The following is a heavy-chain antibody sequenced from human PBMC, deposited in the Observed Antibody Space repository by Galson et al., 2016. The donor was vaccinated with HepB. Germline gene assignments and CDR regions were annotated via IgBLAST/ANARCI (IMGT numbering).Heavy chain of an antibody. V-gene: IGHV3-30*04. J-gene: IGHJ6*02. CDR1: GFTFSHPA. CDR3: ARSIGCGGDTCSSAWGYYYYALDV. D-gene: IGHD2-15*01. CDR2: MSYDGSKK. Sequence: SLRLSCAASGFTFSHPAMHWVRQAPGKGLEWVAVMSYDGSKKYYAGSVKGRFTISRDNSKNTLYLQMDSLRHDDTAVYYCARSIGCGGDTCSSAWGYYYYALDVWGQGTTVTVSS.